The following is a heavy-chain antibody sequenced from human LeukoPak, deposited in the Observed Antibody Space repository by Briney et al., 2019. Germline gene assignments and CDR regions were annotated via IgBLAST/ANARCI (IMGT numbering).Heavy chain of an antibody. Sequence: KPSETLSLTCAVYGGSFSGYHWSWIRQPPGKGLEWIGEINHSGSTYYNPSLKSRVTISVDTSKNQFSLKLSSVTAADTAVYYCARGPRGYSYGPRPFDYWGQGTLVTVSS. J-gene: IGHJ4*02. V-gene: IGHV4-34*01. CDR2: INHSGST. CDR3: ARGPRGYSYGPRPFDY. CDR1: GGSFSGYH. D-gene: IGHD5-18*01.